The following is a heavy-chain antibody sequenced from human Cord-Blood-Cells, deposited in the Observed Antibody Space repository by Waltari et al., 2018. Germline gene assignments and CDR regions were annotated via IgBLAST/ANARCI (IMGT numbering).Heavy chain of an antibody. CDR1: GFTFSSYA. Sequence: EVQLLESGGGLVQPGGSLRLSCAASGFTFSSYAMSWVRQAPGKGLEWVSAISRSGGSTDSADTVKGRFTTSRDNSKNTLYLQMNSLRAEDTAVYYCASTVRGIGFGYFDYWGQGTLVTVSS. CDR2: ISRSGGST. D-gene: IGHD3-16*01. CDR3: ASTVRGIGFGYFDY. J-gene: IGHJ4*02. V-gene: IGHV3-23*01.